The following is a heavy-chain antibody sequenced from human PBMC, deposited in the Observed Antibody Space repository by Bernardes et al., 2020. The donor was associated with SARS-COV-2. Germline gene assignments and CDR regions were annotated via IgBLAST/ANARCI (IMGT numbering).Heavy chain of an antibody. J-gene: IGHJ4*02. Sequence: GGSLRLSCVASGFIFRNYSMNWVRQAPGKGLEWVSFISSGPGTIYYADSVRGRFTISRDNAKNTVYLQMNSLRVEDTAVYYCARGACNYGGCHSTIDSWGQGILVAASS. CDR3: ARGACNYGGCHSTIDS. CDR2: ISSGPGTI. D-gene: IGHD2-15*01. CDR1: GFIFRNYS. V-gene: IGHV3-48*04.